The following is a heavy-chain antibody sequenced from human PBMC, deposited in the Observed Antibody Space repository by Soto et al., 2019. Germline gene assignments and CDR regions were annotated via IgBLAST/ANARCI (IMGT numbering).Heavy chain of an antibody. CDR1: GGCRSSSAYY. D-gene: IGHD3-10*01. V-gene: IGHV4-31*03. CDR3: ARDRRGKHANYGSGRPGAFDI. Sequence: ILSLSCTGAGGCRSSSAYYWSWIRQHPGKGLEWIGYIYYSGSTYYNPSLKSRVTISVDTSKNQFSLKLSSVTAAETAVYYCARDRRGKHANYGSGRPGAFDIWGQGTMVTVSS. CDR2: IYYSGST. J-gene: IGHJ3*02.